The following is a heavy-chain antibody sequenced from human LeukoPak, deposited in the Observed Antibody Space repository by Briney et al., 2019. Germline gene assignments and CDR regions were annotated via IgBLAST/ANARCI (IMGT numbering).Heavy chain of an antibody. CDR2: ISAYNGNT. V-gene: IGHV1-18*01. CDR1: GGTFSSYA. Sequence: ASVKVSCKASGGTFSSYAISWVRQAPGQGLEWMGWISAYNGNTNYAQKLQGRVTMTTDASTSTGYMELRSLRSDDTAVYYCARVYSSSWYHFDYWGQGTLVTVSS. J-gene: IGHJ4*02. CDR3: ARVYSSSWYHFDY. D-gene: IGHD6-13*01.